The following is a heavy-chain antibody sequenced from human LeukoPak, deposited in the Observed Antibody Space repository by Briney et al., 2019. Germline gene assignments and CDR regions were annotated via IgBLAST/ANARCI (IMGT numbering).Heavy chain of an antibody. D-gene: IGHD3-22*01. J-gene: IGHJ3*02. CDR1: GGSISSSTHY. V-gene: IGHV4-39*01. Sequence: PSETLSLTCTVSGGSISSSTHYWGWIRQSPEKGLEWIGSMYNSGSISYNPSLRSRVTITVDTSKNQFSLNFNSVTAADTALYFCARNETSGYFDIWGQGTMVTVSS. CDR3: ARNETSGYFDI. CDR2: MYNSGSI.